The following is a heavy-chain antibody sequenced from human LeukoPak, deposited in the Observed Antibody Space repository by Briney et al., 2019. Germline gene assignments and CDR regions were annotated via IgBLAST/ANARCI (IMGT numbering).Heavy chain of an antibody. D-gene: IGHD6-13*01. V-gene: IGHV1-24*01. CDR3: ATLFWQQLVRPKIPDALNNWFDP. CDR2: FDPEDGET. Sequence: ASVKVSCKVSGYTLTELSMHWVRQAPGKGLEWMGSFDPEDGETIYAQKFQGRVTMTEDTSTDTAYMELSSLRSEDTAVYYCATLFWQQLVRPKIPDALNNWFDPWGQETLVTVSS. CDR1: GYTLTELS. J-gene: IGHJ5*02.